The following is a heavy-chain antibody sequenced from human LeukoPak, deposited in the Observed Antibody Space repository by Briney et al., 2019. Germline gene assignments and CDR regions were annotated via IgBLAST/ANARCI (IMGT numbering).Heavy chain of an antibody. J-gene: IGHJ4*02. CDR1: GGSSSSSNW. Sequence: SETLSLTCAVSGGSSSSSNWWSWVRQPPGKGLEWIGEIYHSGNTNYNPSLKSRVTISLDKSKNQFSLKLRSVTAADTAVYYCAREEMPGKFDYWGQGTLVTVSS. CDR3: AREEMPGKFDY. V-gene: IGHV4-4*02. D-gene: IGHD1-26*01. CDR2: IYHSGNT.